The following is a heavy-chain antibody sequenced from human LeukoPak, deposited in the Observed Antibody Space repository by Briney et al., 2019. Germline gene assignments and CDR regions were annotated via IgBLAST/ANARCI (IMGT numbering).Heavy chain of an antibody. CDR3: ARDLEPDYYDSSGYYSF. V-gene: IGHV3-7*01. J-gene: IGHJ4*02. CDR2: IKQDGSEK. Sequence: PGGSLRLSCAASGFTFSSYWMSWVRQAPGKGLEWVANIKQDGSEKYYVDSVKGRFTISRDDAKNSLYLQMNSLRAEDTAVYYCARDLEPDYYDSSGYYSFWGQGTLVTVSS. D-gene: IGHD3-22*01. CDR1: GFTFSSYW.